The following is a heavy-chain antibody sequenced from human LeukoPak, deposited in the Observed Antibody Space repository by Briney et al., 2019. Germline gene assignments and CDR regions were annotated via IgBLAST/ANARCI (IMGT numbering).Heavy chain of an antibody. V-gene: IGHV3-66*01. CDR3: ARGYFAVGAFDI. D-gene: IGHD3-3*01. J-gene: IGHJ3*02. CDR1: GFTVNDYY. Sequence: GGSLRPSCAASGFTVNDYYMSWVRQAPGKGLEWVSIIYSGGITSYADSVKGRFTISRDNSKNTLYLQLNSLRAEDTAVYYCARGYFAVGAFDIWGQGTMVTVSS. CDR2: IYSGGIT.